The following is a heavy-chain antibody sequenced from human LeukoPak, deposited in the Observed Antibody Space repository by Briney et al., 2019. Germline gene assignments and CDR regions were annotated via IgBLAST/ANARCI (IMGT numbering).Heavy chain of an antibody. V-gene: IGHV3-30*04. D-gene: IGHD1-26*01. J-gene: IGHJ5*02. CDR3: VRDWEADL. Sequence: GRSLRVSCAASGFMFSNYAMQWVRHAPGKGLEWVAAISYDGSHKFYTDSVKGRFTISRDNSKNTLCLQMNSLRTEDTAVYYCVRDWEADLWGQGTLVTVSS. CDR1: GFMFSNYA. CDR2: ISYDGSHK.